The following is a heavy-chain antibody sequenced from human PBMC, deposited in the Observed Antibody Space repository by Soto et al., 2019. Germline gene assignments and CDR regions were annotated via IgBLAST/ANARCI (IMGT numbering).Heavy chain of an antibody. J-gene: IGHJ4*02. CDR3: AHSMVHYDFILFDY. D-gene: IGHD3-3*01. CDR2: IYWDDDK. Sequence: QITLKESGPPLVKPTQTLTLTCTFSGFSLSTSGVGVGWIRQPPGKALEWLALIYWDDDKRYSPSLKSRLTITKDTSKNQVVLTMTNMDPVDTATYYCAHSMVHYDFILFDYWGQGTLVTVSS. V-gene: IGHV2-5*02. CDR1: GFSLSTSGVG.